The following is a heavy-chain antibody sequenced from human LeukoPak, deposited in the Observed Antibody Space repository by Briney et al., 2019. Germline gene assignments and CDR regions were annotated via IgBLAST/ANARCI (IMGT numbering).Heavy chain of an antibody. CDR2: ISSSSSYI. CDR1: GFTFSSYS. D-gene: IGHD1-26*01. J-gene: IGHJ4*02. Sequence: GGSLRLSCAASGFTFSSYSMTWVRQAPGKGLEWVSSISSSSSYIYYADSVKGRFTISRDNSKNTLYLQMNSLRAEDTAVYYCAKVSGSYYVTYFDYWGQGILVTVSS. V-gene: IGHV3-21*04. CDR3: AKVSGSYYVTYFDY.